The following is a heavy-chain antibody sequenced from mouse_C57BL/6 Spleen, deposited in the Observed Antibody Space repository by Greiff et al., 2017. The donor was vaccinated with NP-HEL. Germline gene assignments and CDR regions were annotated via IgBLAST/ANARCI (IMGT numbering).Heavy chain of an antibody. J-gene: IGHJ3*01. D-gene: IGHD2-4*01. Sequence: EVKLVESGGGLVQPGESLKLSCESNEYEFPSHDMSWVRKTPEKRLELVAAIYSDGGSTYYPDTMERRFIISRDNTKKTLYLQMSSLRSEDTALYYCARRDYDGTWFAYWGQGTLVTVSA. V-gene: IGHV5-2*03. CDR1: EYEFPSHD. CDR3: ARRDYDGTWFAY. CDR2: IYSDGGST.